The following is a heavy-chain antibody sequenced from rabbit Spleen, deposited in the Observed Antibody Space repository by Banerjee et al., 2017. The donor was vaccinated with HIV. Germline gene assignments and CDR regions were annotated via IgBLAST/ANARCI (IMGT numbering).Heavy chain of an antibody. CDR2: IDGSGNA. Sequence: QSVEESGGRLVAPGTPLTLTCTASGFSLSRYAVGWVRQAPGKGLQYIGIIDGSGNAYYASWTTGRFTVSKTSTAVDLEITSPTTEDTATFFCAKSLGYNIPNLWGPGTLVTVS. D-gene: IGHD7-1*01. J-gene: IGHJ4*01. V-gene: IGHV1S69*01. CDR1: GFSLSRYA. CDR3: AKSLGYNIPNL.